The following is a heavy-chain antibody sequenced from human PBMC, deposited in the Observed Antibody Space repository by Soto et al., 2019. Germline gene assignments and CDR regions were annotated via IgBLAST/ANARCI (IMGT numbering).Heavy chain of an antibody. V-gene: IGHV4-34*01. J-gene: IGHJ5*01. CDR2: INHSGRT. CDR1: GGSFSGYY. D-gene: IGHD6-13*01. CDR3: ARRRAAENS. Sequence: QVQLQQWGAGLLKPSETLSLTCAVYGGSFSGYYWSWIRQPPGKGLEWIGEINHSGRTNYNPSLKSRVTIAVDTYKNQLSLTLISVTAADTAVYYCARRRAAENSLDKGTLVTLSS.